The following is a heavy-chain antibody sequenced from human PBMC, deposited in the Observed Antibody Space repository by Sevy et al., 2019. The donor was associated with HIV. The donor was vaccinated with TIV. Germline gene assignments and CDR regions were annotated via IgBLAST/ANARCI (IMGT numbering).Heavy chain of an antibody. CDR2: LSFGCGEI. V-gene: IGHV3-23*01. CDR1: GFTFSKYS. CDR3: AREGCTKPHDY. Sequence: GGFLRLSCAASGFTFSKYSMSWVRQPPGKGLERVSTLSFGCGEIKYADSVKGRFTISRYNSKSSVYLQMNNLGPEDTAVHYCAREGCTKPHDYWGQGTLVFVSS. J-gene: IGHJ4*02. D-gene: IGHD2-8*01.